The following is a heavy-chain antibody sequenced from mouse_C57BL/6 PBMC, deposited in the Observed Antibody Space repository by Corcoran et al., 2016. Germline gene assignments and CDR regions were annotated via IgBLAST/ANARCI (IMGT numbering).Heavy chain of an antibody. CDR3: ARGVYYYGNSLAWFAY. V-gene: IGHV1-19*01. CDR2: INPYNGGT. J-gene: IGHJ3*01. D-gene: IGHD1-1*01. Sequence: EVQLQQSGPVLVKPGASVKMSCKASGYTFTDYYMNWVKQSHGKSLEWIGVINPYNGGTSYNQKFKGKATLTVDKSCSTAYMELNSLTSEAAAVYSCARGVYYYGNSLAWFAYWGQVTLVTVSA. CDR1: GYTFTDYY.